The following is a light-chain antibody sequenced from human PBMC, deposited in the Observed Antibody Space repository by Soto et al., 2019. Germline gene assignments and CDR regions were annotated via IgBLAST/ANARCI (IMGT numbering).Light chain of an antibody. V-gene: IGKV3-11*01. CDR3: QQLTDWPPQWT. CDR1: QGVANS. CDR2: DAS. J-gene: IGKJ1*01. Sequence: EIVLTQSPATLSFSPGERATLSCRANQGVANSLAWYQQRPGQAPRLLIYDASYRATGIPPRFSGSGSGTDFTLTISSLEPEDFAVYYCQQLTDWPPQWTFGQGTKVEIK.